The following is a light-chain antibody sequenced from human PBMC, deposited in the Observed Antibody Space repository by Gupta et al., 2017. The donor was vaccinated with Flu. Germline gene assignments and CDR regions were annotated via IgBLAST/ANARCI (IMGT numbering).Light chain of an antibody. J-gene: IGLJ1*01. V-gene: IGLV1-47*01. CDR3: GEWDDRLSGEV. CDR2: RDS. CDR1: SSNIGRDY. Sequence: QSVLTQPPSAAGTPGQRVTISCSGTSSNIGRDYVYWYQQLPGMAHKRRIERDSQRPSGVPDRFSGSKAGATASLKISVLRSEDEADDVCGEWDDRLSGEVFGPGTKLTVL.